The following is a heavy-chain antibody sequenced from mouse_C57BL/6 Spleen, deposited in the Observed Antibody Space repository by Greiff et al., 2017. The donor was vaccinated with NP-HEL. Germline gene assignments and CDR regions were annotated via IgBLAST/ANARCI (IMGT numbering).Heavy chain of an antibody. J-gene: IGHJ3*01. Sequence: DVMLVESGGGLVQPKGSLKLSCAASGFSFNTYAMNWVRQAPGKGLEWVARIRSKSNNYATYYADSVKDRFTIYRDDSESMLYLQMNNLKTEDTAMYYCVRHFGYSNWEFAYWGQGTLVTVSA. CDR3: VRHFGYSNWEFAY. V-gene: IGHV10-1*01. CDR2: IRSKSNNYAT. CDR1: GFSFNTYA. D-gene: IGHD2-5*01.